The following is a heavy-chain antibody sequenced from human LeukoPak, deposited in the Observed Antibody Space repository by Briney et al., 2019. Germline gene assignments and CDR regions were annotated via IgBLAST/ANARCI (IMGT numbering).Heavy chain of an antibody. CDR2: ISGSGGST. D-gene: IGHD3-3*01. Sequence: GGSLRLSCAASGFTFSSYAMSWVRQAPGKGLEWVSAISGSGGSTYYADSVKGRFTISRGNSKNTLYLQMNSLRAEDTAVYYCATYYDFWSPHSMGPWGQGTLVTVSS. CDR3: ATYYDFWSPHSMGP. CDR1: GFTFSSYA. V-gene: IGHV3-23*01. J-gene: IGHJ5*02.